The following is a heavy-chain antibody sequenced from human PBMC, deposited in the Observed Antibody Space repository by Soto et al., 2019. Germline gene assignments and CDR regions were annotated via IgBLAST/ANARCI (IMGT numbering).Heavy chain of an antibody. CDR1: GFTFSSYS. V-gene: IGHV3-48*01. CDR3: ASSIVVVPAAMFG. D-gene: IGHD2-2*01. Sequence: GGSLRLSCAASGFTFSSYSMNWVRQAPGKGLEWVSYISSSSSTIYYADSVKGRFTISRDNAKNSLYLQMNSLRAEDTAVYYCASSIVVVPAAMFGWGQGTLVTVSS. CDR2: ISSSSSTI. J-gene: IGHJ4*02.